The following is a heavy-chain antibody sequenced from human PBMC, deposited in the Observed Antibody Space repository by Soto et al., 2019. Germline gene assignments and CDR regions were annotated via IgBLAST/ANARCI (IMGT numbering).Heavy chain of an antibody. CDR3: ARDRGLTVVTPSAFDI. CDR1: GGSVSSGSYY. CDR2: IYYSGST. J-gene: IGHJ3*02. Sequence: QVQLQESGPGLVKPSETLSLTCTVSGGSVSSGSYYWSWIRQPPGKGLEWIGYIYYSGSTNYNPSLKSRVTISVDTSKNQFSLKLSSVTAADTAVYYCARDRGLTVVTPSAFDIWGQGTMVTVSS. V-gene: IGHV4-61*01. D-gene: IGHD2-21*02.